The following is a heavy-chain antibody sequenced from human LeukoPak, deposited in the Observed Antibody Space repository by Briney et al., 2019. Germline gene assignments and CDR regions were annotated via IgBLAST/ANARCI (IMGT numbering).Heavy chain of an antibody. Sequence: GASVKLSCKASGFTFTGYLLHWVRQAPGQGLEYMGWINPNSGGTNYAQKFQDRLTMTRDTSTSTASLELSSLRSDDTAVYYCARDLSTTATWELDFWGQGTLVTVSS. D-gene: IGHD4-17*01. V-gene: IGHV1-2*02. CDR1: GFTFTGYL. J-gene: IGHJ4*02. CDR3: ARDLSTTATWELDF. CDR2: INPNSGGT.